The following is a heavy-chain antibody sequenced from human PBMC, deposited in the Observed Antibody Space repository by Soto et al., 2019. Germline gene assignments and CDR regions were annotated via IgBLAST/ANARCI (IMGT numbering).Heavy chain of an antibody. V-gene: IGHV3-74*01. CDR3: SSDTFGLRDT. D-gene: IGHD3-3*01. J-gene: IGHJ5*02. CDR1: GFTFSAYW. Sequence: GGSLRLSCAVSGFTFSAYWMHWVRQTPGKGLLWVSRINPDGTKTNYADSVEGRFTISRDNAKSTLYLQMNSLSAEDTAIYFCSSDTFGLRDTWGQGTLVTVYS. CDR2: INPDGTKT.